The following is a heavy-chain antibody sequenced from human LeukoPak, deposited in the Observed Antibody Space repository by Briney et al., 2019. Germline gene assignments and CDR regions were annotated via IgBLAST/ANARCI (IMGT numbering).Heavy chain of an antibody. CDR2: IYSGGST. J-gene: IGHJ4*02. CDR3: ARSWIQLWGLRY. V-gene: IGHV3-66*01. CDR1: GFTVSSNY. D-gene: IGHD5-18*01. Sequence: GGSLRPSCAASGFTVSSNYVSWVRQAPGKGLEWVSVIYSGGSTYYADSVKGRFTISRDNSKNTLYLQMNSLRAEDTAVYYCARSWIQLWGLRYWGQGTLVTVSS.